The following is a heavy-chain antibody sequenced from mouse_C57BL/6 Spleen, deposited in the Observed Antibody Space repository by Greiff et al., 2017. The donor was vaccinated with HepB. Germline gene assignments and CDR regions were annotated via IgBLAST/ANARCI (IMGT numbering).Heavy chain of an antibody. V-gene: IGHV5-6*01. D-gene: IGHD1-1*02. CDR2: ISSGGSYT. J-gene: IGHJ1*03. CDR1: GFTFSSYG. CDR3: ARHPRWWYFDV. Sequence: VQLQQSGGDLVKPGGSLKLSCAASGFTFSSYGMSWVRQTPDKRLEWVATISSGGSYTYYPDSVKGRFTISRDNAKNTLYLQMSSLKSEDTAMYYCARHPRWWYFDVWGTGTTVTVSS.